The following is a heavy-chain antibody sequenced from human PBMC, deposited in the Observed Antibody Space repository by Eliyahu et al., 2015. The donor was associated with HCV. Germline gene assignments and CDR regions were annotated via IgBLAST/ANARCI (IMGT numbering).Heavy chain of an antibody. Sequence: EVQLVESGGGLVQPGRSLRLSCTASGFTFGDYAMSWVRQAPGKGAGVGGFLWRQGFGGATEYAASVKGRFTISRDDSKSIAYLQMNSLKTEDTAVYYCTRVGGDDTRDYFDYWGQGTLVTVSS. D-gene: IGHD3-16*01. CDR3: TRVGGDDTRDYFDY. V-gene: IGHV3-49*04. CDR1: GFTFGDYA. J-gene: IGHJ4*02. CDR2: WRQGFGGAT.